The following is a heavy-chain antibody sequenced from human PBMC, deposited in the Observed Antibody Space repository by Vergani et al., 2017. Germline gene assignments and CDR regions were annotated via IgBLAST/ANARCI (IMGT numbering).Heavy chain of an antibody. J-gene: IGHJ4*02. CDR2: IYSSVST. CDR3: ARVDRGYSYGYYDY. Sequence: QLQLQESGPGLVKLSETLYLTCTVSGGSISSSSYYWGWIRQPPGKGLEWIGSIYSSVSTYYNPSPKSRVTILVDTSKNQFCLKLSSVTAADTAVYYCARVDRGYSYGYYDYWGQGTLVTVSS. CDR1: GGSISSSSYY. V-gene: IGHV4-39*07. D-gene: IGHD5-18*01.